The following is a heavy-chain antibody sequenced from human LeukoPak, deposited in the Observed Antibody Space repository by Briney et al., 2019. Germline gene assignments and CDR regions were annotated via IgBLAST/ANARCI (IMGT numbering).Heavy chain of an antibody. Sequence: ASVKVSCKASGYTFTSYYMHWVRQAPGQGLEWMGIINPSGGSTSYAQKFQGRVTMTRDTSTSTVYMELSSLRSEDTAVYYCARGSRHIVVVSASSYYYYGMDVWGQGTTVTVS. J-gene: IGHJ6*02. CDR1: GYTFTSYY. D-gene: IGHD2-21*01. CDR3: ARGSRHIVVVSASSYYYYGMDV. CDR2: INPSGGST. V-gene: IGHV1-46*01.